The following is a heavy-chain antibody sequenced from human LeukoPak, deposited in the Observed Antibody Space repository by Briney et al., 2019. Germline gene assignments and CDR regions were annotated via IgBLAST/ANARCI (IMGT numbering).Heavy chain of an antibody. J-gene: IGHJ4*02. CDR1: GYTFTGYY. CDR2: INPNSGGT. Sequence: ASVKVSCKASGYTFTGYYMHWVRQAPGQGLEWMGWINPNSGGTNCAQKFQGRVTMTRDTSISTAYMELSRLRSDDTAVYYCARAETKLGTDYWGQGTLVTVSS. D-gene: IGHD1-14*01. CDR3: ARAETKLGTDY. V-gene: IGHV1-2*02.